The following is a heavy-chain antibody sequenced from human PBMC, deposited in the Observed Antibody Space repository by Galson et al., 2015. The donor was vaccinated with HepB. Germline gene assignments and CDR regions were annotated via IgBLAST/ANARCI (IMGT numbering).Heavy chain of an antibody. CDR2: ISYDGSNK. J-gene: IGHJ5*02. CDR3: ARVTRMGPYNWFDP. V-gene: IGHV3-30-3*01. D-gene: IGHD4-23*01. Sequence: SLRLSCAASGFTFSSYAMHWVRQAPGKGLEWVAVISYDGSNKYYADSVKGRFTISRDNSKNTLYLQMNSLRAEDTAVYYCARVTRMGPYNWFDPWGQGTLVTVSS. CDR1: GFTFSSYA.